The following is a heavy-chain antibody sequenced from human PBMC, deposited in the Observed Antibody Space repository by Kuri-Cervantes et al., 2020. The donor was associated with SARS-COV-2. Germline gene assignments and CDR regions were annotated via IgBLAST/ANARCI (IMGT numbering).Heavy chain of an antibody. CDR3: ARALRCTNGVCYRSWFDP. J-gene: IGHJ5*02. D-gene: IGHD2-8*01. V-gene: IGHV4-34*01. Sequence: SETLSLTCAVYGGSFSGYYWTWIRQPPGKGLEWIGEINHSGGTNYNPSLRGRVTISVDTSKNQFSLKLSSVTAADTAVYYCARALRCTNGVCYRSWFDPWGQGTLVTVSS. CDR2: INHSGGT. CDR1: GGSFSGYY.